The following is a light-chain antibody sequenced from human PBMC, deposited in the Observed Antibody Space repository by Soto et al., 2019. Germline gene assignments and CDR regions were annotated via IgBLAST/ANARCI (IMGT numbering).Light chain of an antibody. CDR2: GAS. CDR1: QSLSTNS. Sequence: EIVLTQSPGTLSLSPGERAALSCRASQSLSTNSLAWYQQKPGHGPRLLIYGASRRATGIPDRFSASESGTDFTLTTSSLEPEDFAVYFCQQYDSTPWTFDQGTRVESK. J-gene: IGKJ1*01. CDR3: QQYDSTPWT. V-gene: IGKV3-20*01.